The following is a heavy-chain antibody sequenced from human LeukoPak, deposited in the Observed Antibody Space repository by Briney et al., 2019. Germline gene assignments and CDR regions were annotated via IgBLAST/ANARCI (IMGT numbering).Heavy chain of an antibody. V-gene: IGHV1-8*02. J-gene: IGHJ4*02. CDR1: GYTFTSYD. D-gene: IGHD3-16*02. CDR2: MNPNSGNT. CDR3: ARGPIDHYVWGSYRYPPDY. Sequence: ASVKVSCKASGYTFTSYDINWVRQATGQGLEWMGWMNPNSGNTGYAQKFQGRVTMTRNTSISTAYMELSSLRSEDTAVYYCARGPIDHYVWGSYRYPPDYWGQGTLVTVSS.